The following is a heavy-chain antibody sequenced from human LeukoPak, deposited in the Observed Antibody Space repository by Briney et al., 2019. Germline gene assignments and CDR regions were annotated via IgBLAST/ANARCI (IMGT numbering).Heavy chain of an antibody. Sequence: GESLRLFCGTSGFTLKNYWMSWLRRAPGKGLEWVSRSKYDGSTAMYAESVKGRFTISRDNARGTLYLQMNSLRVDDTAVYYCAKSDWFDPCGRGILVTVSS. CDR1: GFTLKNYW. CDR3: AKSDWFDP. CDR2: SKYDGSTA. J-gene: IGHJ5*02. V-gene: IGHV3-74*03.